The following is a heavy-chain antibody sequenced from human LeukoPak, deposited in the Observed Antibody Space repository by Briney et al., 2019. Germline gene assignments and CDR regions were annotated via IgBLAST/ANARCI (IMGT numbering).Heavy chain of an antibody. V-gene: IGHV5-51*01. D-gene: IGHD2-2*01. Sequence: LGESLKISCQGSGSSFTSYWIGWVRQLPGKGLEWMGIIYPGDSDTGYSPSFQGQVTISADKSISTAYLQWSSLKASDTAMYYCARAGIVVVPAAIGDYGMDVWGQGTTVTVSS. CDR3: ARAGIVVVPAAIGDYGMDV. CDR2: IYPGDSDT. CDR1: GSSFTSYW. J-gene: IGHJ6*02.